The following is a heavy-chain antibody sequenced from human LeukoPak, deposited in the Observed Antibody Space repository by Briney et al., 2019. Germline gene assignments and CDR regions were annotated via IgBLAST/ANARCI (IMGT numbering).Heavy chain of an antibody. Sequence: GGSLRLSCAASGFTFSSYWMHWVRQAPGKGLMWVSRINSDGSITYYADSVKGRFTISRDNSKNTLYLQMNSLRAEDTAVYYCARESMIVPPRYFDYWGQGTLVTVSS. CDR2: INSDGSIT. V-gene: IGHV3-74*01. CDR1: GFTFSSYW. CDR3: ARESMIVPPRYFDY. J-gene: IGHJ4*02. D-gene: IGHD3-22*01.